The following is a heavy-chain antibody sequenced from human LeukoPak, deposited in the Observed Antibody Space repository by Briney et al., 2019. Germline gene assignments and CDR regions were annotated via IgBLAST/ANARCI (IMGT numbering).Heavy chain of an antibody. D-gene: IGHD3-22*01. J-gene: IGHJ3*02. V-gene: IGHV3-66*02. CDR1: GFTVSNNY. CDR3: ARHYDSSGYDAFDI. Sequence: GGSLRLTRAVSGFTVSNNYMSWVRQAPGKGLEWVSVIYSAGSTNYADSVRSRFTVSRDNSKNTLYLQMNSLRAEDAALYYCARHYDSSGYDAFDIWGQGTMVTVSS. CDR2: IYSAGST.